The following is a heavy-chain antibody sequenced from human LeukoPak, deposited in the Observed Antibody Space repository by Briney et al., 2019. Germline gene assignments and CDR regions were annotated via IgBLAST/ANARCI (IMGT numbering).Heavy chain of an antibody. V-gene: IGHV3-30-3*01. CDR2: ISYDGSKK. CDR1: GFMFSPYA. CDR3: TKALFDI. J-gene: IGHJ3*02. Sequence: GGSLRLSCAASGFMFSPYAMHWVRQAPGKGLEWVSTISYDGSKKHYADSVKGRSTISRDNSKNTLYLQMNSLRPDDTAVYYCTKALFDIWGQGTMVTVSS.